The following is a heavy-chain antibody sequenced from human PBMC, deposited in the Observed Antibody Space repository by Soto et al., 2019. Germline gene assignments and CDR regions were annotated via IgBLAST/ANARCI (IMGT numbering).Heavy chain of an antibody. CDR1: GGSISSYY. V-gene: IGHV4-59*08. CDR2: IYYSGST. CDR3: ARATVTRLEY. D-gene: IGHD4-17*01. J-gene: IGHJ4*02. Sequence: PSETLSLTCTVSGGSISSYYWSWIRQPPGKGLEWIGYIYYSGSTNYNPSLKSRVTISVDTSKNQFSLKLSSVTAADTAVYYCARATVTRLEYWGQGTLVTVS.